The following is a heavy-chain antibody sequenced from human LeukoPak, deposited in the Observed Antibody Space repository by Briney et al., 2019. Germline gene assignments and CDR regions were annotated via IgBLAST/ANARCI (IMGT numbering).Heavy chain of an antibody. CDR3: ARGGSYYDLYYYGMDV. Sequence: GGSLRLSCAASGFTFSSYSMNWLRQAPGKGLEWVSSISSSSSYIYYADSVKGRFTISRDNAKNSLYLQMNSLRAEDTAVYYCARGGSYYDLYYYGMDVWGQGTTVTVSS. D-gene: IGHD1-26*01. CDR2: ISSSSSYI. V-gene: IGHV3-21*01. J-gene: IGHJ6*02. CDR1: GFTFSSYS.